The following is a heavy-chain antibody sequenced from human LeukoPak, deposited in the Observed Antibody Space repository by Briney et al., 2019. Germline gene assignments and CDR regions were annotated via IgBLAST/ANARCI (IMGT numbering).Heavy chain of an antibody. CDR1: GFTFSSYA. D-gene: IGHD6-13*01. CDR2: ISGSGGST. CDR3: AKVGQQLVIGWFDP. Sequence: GGSLRLSCAASGFTFSSYAMSWVRQAPGKGLEWVSAISGSGGSTYYADSVKGGFTIARDNSKNTLYLQMTSLRAWDTAVYYCAKVGQQLVIGWFDPWGQGTLVTVSS. J-gene: IGHJ5*02. V-gene: IGHV3-23*01.